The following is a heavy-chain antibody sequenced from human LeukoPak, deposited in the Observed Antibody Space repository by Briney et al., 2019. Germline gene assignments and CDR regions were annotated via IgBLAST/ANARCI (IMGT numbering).Heavy chain of an antibody. CDR2: ISGSGGST. J-gene: IGHJ4*02. Sequence: PGGSLRLSCAASGFTFSSYAMSWVRQAPGKGLEWVSAISGSGGSTYYADSVKGRFTISRDNSKNTLYLQMNSLRAEDTAVYYCAKDRRERRVWEREGNYYFDYWGQGTLVTVSS. V-gene: IGHV3-23*01. CDR1: GFTFSSYA. D-gene: IGHD1-26*01. CDR3: AKDRRERRVWEREGNYYFDY.